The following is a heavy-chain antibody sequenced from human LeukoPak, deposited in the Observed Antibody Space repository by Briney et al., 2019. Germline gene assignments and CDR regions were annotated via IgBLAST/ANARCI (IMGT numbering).Heavy chain of an antibody. CDR2: ISGSGGST. CDR3: AKVSSYDSSGYDAFGI. CDR1: GFTFSSYA. V-gene: IGHV3-23*01. Sequence: GGSLRLSCAASGFTFSSYAMSWVRQAPGKGLEWVSAISGSGGSTYYADSVKGRFTISRDNSKNTLYLQMNSLRAEDTAVYYCAKVSSYDSSGYDAFGIWGQGTMVTVSS. J-gene: IGHJ3*02. D-gene: IGHD3-22*01.